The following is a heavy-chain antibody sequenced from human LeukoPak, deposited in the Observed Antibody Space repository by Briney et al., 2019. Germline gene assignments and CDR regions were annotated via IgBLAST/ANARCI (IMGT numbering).Heavy chain of an antibody. J-gene: IGHJ3*02. V-gene: IGHV4-59*01. D-gene: IGHD2-15*01. Sequence: SETLSLTCTVSGGSISTYYWSWLRQPPGKGLEWIGYIYNSGRTNYNPSPESRVTISVDTSKNQFSLKLNSVTAADTAVYYCVRERNCSGASCLDGFDIWGQGTMVTVSS. CDR3: VRERNCSGASCLDGFDI. CDR2: IYNSGRT. CDR1: GGSISTYY.